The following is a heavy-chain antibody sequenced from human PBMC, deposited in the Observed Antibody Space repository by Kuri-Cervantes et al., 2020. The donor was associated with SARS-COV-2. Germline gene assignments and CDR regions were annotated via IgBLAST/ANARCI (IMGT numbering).Heavy chain of an antibody. J-gene: IGHJ4*02. D-gene: IGHD3-22*01. Sequence: GESLKISCAASGFTFSSYSMNWVRQAPGKGLEWVSYISSSSSTIYYADSVKGRFTISRDNAKNSLYLQMNSLRAEDTAVYYCARDPNYYDSSANEGFDYWGQGTLVTVSS. V-gene: IGHV3-48*01. CDR1: GFTFSSYS. CDR2: ISSSSSTI. CDR3: ARDPNYYDSSANEGFDY.